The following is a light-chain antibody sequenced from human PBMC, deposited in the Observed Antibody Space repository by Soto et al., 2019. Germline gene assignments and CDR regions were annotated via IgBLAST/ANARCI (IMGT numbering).Light chain of an antibody. CDR1: QSVSSN. V-gene: IGKV3D-15*01. CDR2: GAS. J-gene: IGKJ3*01. Sequence: EIVMTQSPATLSGSPGERATLSCRASQSVSSNLAWYQQKPGQAPRLLIYGASTRDTGVPTRFSGSGHGTEFTLTITNLQSEHFAVYYCQQCGGSPLFSFGPGTKVDI. CDR3: QQCGGSPLFS.